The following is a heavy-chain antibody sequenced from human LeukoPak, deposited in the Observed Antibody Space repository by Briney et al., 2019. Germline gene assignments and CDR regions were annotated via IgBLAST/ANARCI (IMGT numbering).Heavy chain of an antibody. V-gene: IGHV3-53*01. CDR3: ARGTFGVTAAHY. Sequence: GGSLRPSCAASGFTVSSKYMSWVRQAPGKGLEWVSVIYSDGSTYYADSVKGRFTISRDNSKNTLFLQMNSLRAEDTAVYYCARGTFGVTAAHYWGQGTLVTVSS. J-gene: IGHJ4*02. CDR2: IYSDGST. D-gene: IGHD2/OR15-2a*01. CDR1: GFTVSSKY.